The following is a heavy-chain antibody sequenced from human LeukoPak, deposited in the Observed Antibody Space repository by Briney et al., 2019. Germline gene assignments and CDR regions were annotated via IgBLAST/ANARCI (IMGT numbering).Heavy chain of an antibody. CDR3: ARGHPAAVAGLLAY. D-gene: IGHD6-19*01. CDR1: GYSFNSYY. J-gene: IGHJ4*02. CDR2: INPSGGST. Sequence: ASVKVSCKASGYSFNSYYIHWVRQAPGRGLEWMGIINPSGGSTSYTQKFQGRVTMTRDTSTSTVYMELRSLRSEDTAVYYCARGHPAAVAGLLAYWGQGTLVTVSS. V-gene: IGHV1-46*02.